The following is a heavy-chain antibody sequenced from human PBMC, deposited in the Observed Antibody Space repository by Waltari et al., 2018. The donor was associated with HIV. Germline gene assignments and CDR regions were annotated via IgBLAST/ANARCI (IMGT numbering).Heavy chain of an antibody. D-gene: IGHD5-18*01. Sequence: EVQLVESGGGLVQPGGSLRLSCAASGFTFSSYWMHWVRQAPGKGLVWVSRINSKGSSTSYADSVKGRFTISRDNAKNTLYLQMNSLRAEDTAVYYCARVAYSYGDDAFDIWGQGTMVTVSS. V-gene: IGHV3-74*01. CDR3: ARVAYSYGDDAFDI. J-gene: IGHJ3*02. CDR1: GFTFSSYW. CDR2: INSKGSST.